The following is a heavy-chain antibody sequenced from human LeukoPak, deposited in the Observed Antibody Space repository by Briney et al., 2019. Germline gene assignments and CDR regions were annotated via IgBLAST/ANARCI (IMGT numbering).Heavy chain of an antibody. CDR1: GGTFSSYA. V-gene: IGHV1-69*01. J-gene: IGHJ4*02. Sequence: GASVKVSCKASGGTFSSYAISWVRQAPGQGLEWMGGTIPIFGTANYAQKFQGRVTITADESTSTAYMELSSLRSEDTAVYYCARDLKTGDILPEGYWGQGTLVTVSS. D-gene: IGHD2-15*01. CDR3: ARDLKTGDILPEGY. CDR2: TIPIFGTA.